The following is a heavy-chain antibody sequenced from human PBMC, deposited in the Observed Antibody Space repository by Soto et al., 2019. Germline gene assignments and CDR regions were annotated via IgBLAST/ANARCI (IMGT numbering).Heavy chain of an antibody. J-gene: IGHJ4*02. CDR1: GFTFSSYC. D-gene: IGHD3-22*01. Sequence: EVQLVESGGGLVQPGGSLRLSCAASGFTFSSYCMHWVRQAPGKGLVWVSRISGDGSSTTYADSVKGRFIISRDNAKNTVYLQMNSLRAEDTAVYYCTRPRYDGSGTPFDHWGQGTLVTVSS. CDR3: TRPRYDGSGTPFDH. CDR2: ISGDGSST. V-gene: IGHV3-74*01.